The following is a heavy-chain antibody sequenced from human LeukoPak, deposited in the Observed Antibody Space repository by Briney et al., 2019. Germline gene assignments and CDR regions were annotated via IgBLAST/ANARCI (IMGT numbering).Heavy chain of an antibody. CDR3: ARDPPHGYSYGSTYFDY. V-gene: IGHV1-2*02. J-gene: IGHJ4*02. CDR1: GYTFTGYY. D-gene: IGHD5-18*01. CDR2: INPNSGGT. Sequence: ASVKVSCKASGYTFTGYYMHWVRQAPGQGLEWMGWINPNSGGTNYAQKFQGRVTMTRDTSISTAYMELSRLRSDDTAVYYCARDPPHGYSYGSTYFDYWGQGALVTVSS.